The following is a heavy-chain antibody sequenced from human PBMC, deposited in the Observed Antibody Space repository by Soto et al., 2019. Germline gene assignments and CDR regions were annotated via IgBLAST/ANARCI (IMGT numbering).Heavy chain of an antibody. CDR3: AKGYCTNGVCYIDGFDI. CDR1: GFTFSSYA. CDR2: ISGSGGST. J-gene: IGHJ3*02. Sequence: RGSSLRLSCAVSGFTFSSYARSWVRQAPGKGLEWVSAISGSGGSTYYADSVKGRFTISRDNSKNTLYLQMNSLRAEDTAVYYCAKGYCTNGVCYIDGFDIWRQGTIVTV. V-gene: IGHV3-23*01. D-gene: IGHD2-8*01.